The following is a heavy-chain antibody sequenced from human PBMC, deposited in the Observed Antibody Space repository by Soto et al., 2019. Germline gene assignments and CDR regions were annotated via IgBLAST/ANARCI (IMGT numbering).Heavy chain of an antibody. CDR1: GGSINDFY. Sequence: PSETLSLTCTVSGGSINDFYWSWIRQPPGKGLEWIGYIYYSGSTDYNPSLKGRVTISVDTSKNQFSLKLRSVTAADTAVYYCARAGGVAARTFDYWGQGTLVTVYS. CDR2: IYYSGST. D-gene: IGHD6-6*01. J-gene: IGHJ4*02. CDR3: ARAGGVAARTFDY. V-gene: IGHV4-59*01.